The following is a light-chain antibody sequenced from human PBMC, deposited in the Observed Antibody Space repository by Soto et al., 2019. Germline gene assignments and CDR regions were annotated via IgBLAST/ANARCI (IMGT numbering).Light chain of an antibody. CDR1: QSVSSY. CDR2: GAS. J-gene: IGKJ4*01. CDR3: PHYNNRPID. Sequence: EKVMTQAPATLAVSPGERATLSCRASQSVSSYLAWYQQKPGQAPRLLIYGASTRATDIPARFSGSGSGTEFTLTIRSLQSEDFALYYCPHYNNRPIDLGAGTEVDIK. V-gene: IGKV3-15*01.